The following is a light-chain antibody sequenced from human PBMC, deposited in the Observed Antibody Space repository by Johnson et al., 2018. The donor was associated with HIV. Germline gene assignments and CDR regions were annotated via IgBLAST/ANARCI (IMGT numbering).Light chain of an antibody. CDR1: RSNIGDNF. J-gene: IGLJ1*01. CDR3: GTWDSRLSGYV. Sequence: QSVLTQPPSVSAAPGQKVTISCSGNRSNIGDNFVSWYQHLPGTAPKLLVYDNSTRPSGIPDRFSATQSGTSAPLGIPGLHHGDAADYYCGTWDSRLSGYVVGTGTNVTVL. V-gene: IGLV1-51*01. CDR2: DNS.